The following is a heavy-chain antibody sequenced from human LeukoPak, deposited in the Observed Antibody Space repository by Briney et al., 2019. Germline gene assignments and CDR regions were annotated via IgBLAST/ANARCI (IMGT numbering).Heavy chain of an antibody. CDR2: MNQDGSEI. Sequence: GGSLRLSCAASGFTFSSYGMHWVRQAPEKGLEWVANMNQDGSEIHYVDSVKGRFTISRDNSKNTLYLQMNSLRAEDTALYYCAKGATRTNYYFDSWGQGTLVTVSS. V-gene: IGHV3-7*03. CDR3: AKGATRTNYYFDS. D-gene: IGHD2-8*01. CDR1: GFTFSSYG. J-gene: IGHJ4*02.